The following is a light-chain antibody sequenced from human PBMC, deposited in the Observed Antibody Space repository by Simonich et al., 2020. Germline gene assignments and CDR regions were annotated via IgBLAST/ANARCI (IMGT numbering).Light chain of an antibody. CDR3: AAGDDSLNGWV. Sequence: QSVLTQPPSASGTPGQRVTISFSGSSSNIGSNTLNCYQQLPGTAPKLLIYSNNQRHSGVPDRFSGSKSGTSASLAISGLQSEEEADYYCAAGDDSLNGWVFGGGTKLTVL. CDR2: SNN. CDR1: SSNIGSNT. J-gene: IGLJ3*02. V-gene: IGLV1-44*01.